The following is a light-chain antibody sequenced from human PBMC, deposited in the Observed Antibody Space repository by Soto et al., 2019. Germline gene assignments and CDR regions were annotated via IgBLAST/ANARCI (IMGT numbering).Light chain of an antibody. CDR2: GAS. CDR3: QQFNNWLFT. V-gene: IGKV3-15*01. Sequence: EIVMTQSPATLSVSPGERATLSCRASQSVTTNLAWHQQRPGQAPRLLIYGASTRATGIPARFSGSGSGTEFTLTISSLQSEDFAVYYCQQFNNWLFTFGPGTKVDI. J-gene: IGKJ3*01. CDR1: QSVTTN.